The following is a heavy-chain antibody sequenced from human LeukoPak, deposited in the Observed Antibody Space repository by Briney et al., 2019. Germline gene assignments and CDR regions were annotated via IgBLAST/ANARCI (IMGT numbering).Heavy chain of an antibody. V-gene: IGHV3-15*01. CDR3: STDRRFLEWRFNWGVFNY. CDR2: IKSRTDRGTT. J-gene: IGHJ4*01. D-gene: IGHD3-3*01. Sequence: GGSLRLSCRASGFLFSDAWMSWFRQAPGKGLECVGRIKSRTDRGTTDYAASVQGRFTISRDDSRDTLYLQMNGLKTEDTAVYYCSTDRRFLEWRFNWGVFNYWGHGSLVTVSS. CDR1: GFLFSDAW.